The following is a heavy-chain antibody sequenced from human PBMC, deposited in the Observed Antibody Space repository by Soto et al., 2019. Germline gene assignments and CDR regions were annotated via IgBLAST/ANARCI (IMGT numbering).Heavy chain of an antibody. D-gene: IGHD1-26*01. CDR1: GGSISTYY. CDR3: GRAWVGRGDRGASDP. J-gene: IGHJ5*02. CDR2: IYYTGST. Sequence: SETLSLTCTVSGGSISTYYWSWIRQPPGKGLEWIGYIYYTGSTNYNPSLKSRVTISVDTSKNQFSLKLSSVTAADTAVYYWGRAWVGRGDRGASDPGGREPRVTLPS. V-gene: IGHV4-59*01.